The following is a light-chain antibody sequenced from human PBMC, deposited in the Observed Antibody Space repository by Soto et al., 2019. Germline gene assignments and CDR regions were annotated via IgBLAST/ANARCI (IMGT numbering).Light chain of an antibody. Sequence: QSALTQPPSASGSPGQSVTMSCTGTSSDVGYCKYVSWYQQHPGKAPKLMIYDVSKRPSGVPDRFSGSKSGNTASLTVSGLQAEDEADYYCSSCAGSNNLVFGGGTKLTVL. CDR3: SSCAGSNNLV. V-gene: IGLV2-8*01. CDR1: SSDVGYCKY. CDR2: DVS. J-gene: IGLJ2*01.